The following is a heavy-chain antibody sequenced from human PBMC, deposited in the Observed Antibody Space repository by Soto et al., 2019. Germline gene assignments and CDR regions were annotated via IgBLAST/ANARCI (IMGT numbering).Heavy chain of an antibody. V-gene: IGHV4-59*01. D-gene: IGHD3-10*01. CDR3: ARKTKYSFASEGQRYFDY. J-gene: IGHJ4*02. CDR1: GGSISSYY. Sequence: KTSETLSLTCIASGGSISSYYWSWIRQSPRKGLEWIGNIHYSGSTNYNPSLKSRVTMSVDTSRNQFSLKLSSVTAAATAVYYCARKTKYSFASEGQRYFDYWGPGTLVTVSS. CDR2: IHYSGST.